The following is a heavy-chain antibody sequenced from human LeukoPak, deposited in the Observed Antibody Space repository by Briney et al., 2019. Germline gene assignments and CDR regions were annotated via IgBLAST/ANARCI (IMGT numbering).Heavy chain of an antibody. Sequence: SVKVSCKASGGTFSSYAISWVRQAPGQELEWMGGIIPIFGTANYAQKFQGRVTITADESTSTAYMELSSLRSEDTAVYYCARVIGSGSYWDSDYYGMDVWGQGTTVTVSS. CDR3: ARVIGSGSYWDSDYYGMDV. D-gene: IGHD3-10*01. CDR1: GGTFSSYA. V-gene: IGHV1-69*13. CDR2: IIPIFGTA. J-gene: IGHJ6*02.